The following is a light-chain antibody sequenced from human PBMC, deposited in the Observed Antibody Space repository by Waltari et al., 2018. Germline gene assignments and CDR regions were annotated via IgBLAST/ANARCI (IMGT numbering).Light chain of an antibody. Sequence: QSALTQPRSVSGSPGQSVTIPCTGTRRDVGGYNYLSWYQQHPSKAPKLMFYDVSKRPAGVPDRFSGSKSGNTASLTISGLQAEDEADYYCCSYAGSYRYVFGTGTKVTVL. V-gene: IGLV2-11*01. CDR2: DVS. J-gene: IGLJ1*01. CDR1: RRDVGGYNY. CDR3: CSYAGSYRYV.